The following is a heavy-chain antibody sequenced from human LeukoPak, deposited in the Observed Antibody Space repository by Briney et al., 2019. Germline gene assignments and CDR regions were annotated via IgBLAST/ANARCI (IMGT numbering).Heavy chain of an antibody. J-gene: IGHJ6*02. V-gene: IGHV6-1*01. CDR1: GDSFSSNSAA. CDR2: TYYGSKWYN. Sequence: SQALSLTCAMSGDSFSSNSAAWNWISQSPARGLEWLGRTYYGSKWYNEDAATVKSRITITPDTSKNQFCLQLSSVTHVDTAVYYCARQATGSKYYGLHVGSQGTTVTVSS. D-gene: IGHD1-1*01. CDR3: ARQATGSKYYGLHV.